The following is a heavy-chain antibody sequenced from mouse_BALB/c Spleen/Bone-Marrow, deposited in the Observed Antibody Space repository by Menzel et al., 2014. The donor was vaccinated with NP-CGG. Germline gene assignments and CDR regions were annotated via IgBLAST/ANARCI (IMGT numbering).Heavy chain of an antibody. CDR1: GDSITRGY. CDR2: ISYSGST. CDR3: ARFGYDYALDY. J-gene: IGHJ4*01. V-gene: IGHV3-8*02. Sequence: EVQLQQSGPSLVKPSQTLSLTCSDTGDSITRGYWNWIRKFPGNKLEYMGYISYSGSTYYNPSLKSRISITRDTSKNQYYLQLKSVTTEDTATYYCARFGYDYALDYWGQGTSVPVSS. D-gene: IGHD2-2*01.